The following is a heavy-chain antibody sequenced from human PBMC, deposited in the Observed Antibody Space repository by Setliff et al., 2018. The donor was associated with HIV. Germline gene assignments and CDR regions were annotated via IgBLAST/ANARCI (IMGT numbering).Heavy chain of an antibody. CDR1: GFTFSDYY. CDR2: ISSRGSTI. Sequence: GGSLRLSCAASGFTFSDYYMSWIRQAPGKGLEWVSYISSRGSTIYYADSVKGRFTISRDNAKNSLYLQMNALRAEDTAVYFCARSPYGDYGLDYWGQGTLVTVSS. J-gene: IGHJ4*02. V-gene: IGHV3-11*04. CDR3: ARSPYGDYGLDY. D-gene: IGHD4-17*01.